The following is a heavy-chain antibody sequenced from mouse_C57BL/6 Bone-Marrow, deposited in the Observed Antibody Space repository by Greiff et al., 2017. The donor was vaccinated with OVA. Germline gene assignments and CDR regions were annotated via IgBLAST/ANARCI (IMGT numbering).Heavy chain of an antibody. CDR2: ISSGGSYT. CDR1: GFTFSSYG. V-gene: IGHV5-6*01. J-gene: IGHJ4*01. D-gene: IGHD2-4*01. Sequence: EVKLMESGGDLVKPGGSLKLSCAASGFTFSSYGMSWVRQTPDKRLEWVATISSGGSYTYYPDSVKGRFTISRDNAKNTLYLQMSSLKSEDTAMYYCASPYDYVYAMDYWGQGTSGTVSS. CDR3: ASPYDYVYAMDY.